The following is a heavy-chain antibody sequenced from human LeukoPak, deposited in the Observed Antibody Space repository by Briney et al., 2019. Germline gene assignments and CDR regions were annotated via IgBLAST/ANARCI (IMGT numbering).Heavy chain of an antibody. V-gene: IGHV3-23*01. D-gene: IGHD2-8*02. CDR1: GFTLSNYV. CDR3: TRRAGGNLYDLNN. CDR2: VSGGGFDT. Sequence: GGSLRLSCVASGFTLSNYVMSWVRQAPGKGLEWVSGVSGGGFDTYYTDSVKGRFTISRDNSKNMVYLQMNSLRAEDTAVYYCTRRAGGNLYDLNNWGQGTLVTVSS. J-gene: IGHJ4*02.